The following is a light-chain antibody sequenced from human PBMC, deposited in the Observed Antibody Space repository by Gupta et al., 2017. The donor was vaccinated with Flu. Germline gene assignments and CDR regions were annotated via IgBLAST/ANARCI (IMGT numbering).Light chain of an antibody. CDR3: QQYGSSPRT. CDR1: QSVSSSY. Sequence: LFLSPGEKATLSCRASQSVSSSYLAWYQQKPGQAPRLLIYGASSRATGIPARFSGSGSGTDFTLTISRLEPEDFAVYYCQQYGSSPRTFGQGTKLEIK. CDR2: GAS. V-gene: IGKV3-20*01. J-gene: IGKJ2*01.